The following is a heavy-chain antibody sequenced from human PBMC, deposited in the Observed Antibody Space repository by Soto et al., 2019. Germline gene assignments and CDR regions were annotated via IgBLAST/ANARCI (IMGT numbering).Heavy chain of an antibody. CDR2: IFSNDEK. D-gene: IGHD1-26*01. CDR3: ARHGRGVGARPLDY. Sequence: SGPTLANPTETHTLTCTVSGFSLSNARMGVSWIRQPPGKALEWLAHIFSNDEKSYSTSLKSRLTISKDTSKSQVVLTMTNMEPVDTATYYCARHGRGVGARPLDYWGQGTLVTVSS. CDR1: GFSLSNARMG. J-gene: IGHJ4*02. V-gene: IGHV2-26*01.